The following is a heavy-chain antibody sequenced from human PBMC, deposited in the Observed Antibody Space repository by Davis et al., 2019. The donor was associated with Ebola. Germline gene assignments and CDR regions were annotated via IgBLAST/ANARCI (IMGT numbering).Heavy chain of an antibody. Sequence: GESLKISCVASGFNMGNYYFNWVRQAPGQGLEWVSLIDGGGRTFYADSVKGRFTISSDYSSNMLYLQMSSLRADDTAVYYCAREYYYGLDVWGQGTPVTVSS. CDR3: AREYYYGLDV. CDR1: GFNMGNYY. V-gene: IGHV3-53*01. CDR2: IDGGGRT. J-gene: IGHJ6*02.